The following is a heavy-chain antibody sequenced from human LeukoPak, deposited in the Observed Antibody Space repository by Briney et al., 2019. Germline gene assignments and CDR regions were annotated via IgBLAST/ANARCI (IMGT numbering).Heavy chain of an antibody. CDR1: GSTFTNYW. D-gene: IGHD3-22*01. J-gene: IGHJ4*02. CDR2: IYPDECDT. V-gene: IGHV5-51*01. Sequence: PGASLEISCEAAGSTFTNYWIGGGRELAGKGVEWRGIIYPDECDTKYSPSFQGQVTISADKSISTAYLQWSSLKAADTAMYYCARSRDSSGYYYLIWGQGTLVTVSS. CDR3: ARSRDSSGYYYLI.